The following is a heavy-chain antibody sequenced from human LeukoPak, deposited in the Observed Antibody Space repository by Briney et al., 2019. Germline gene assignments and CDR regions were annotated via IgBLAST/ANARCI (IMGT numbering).Heavy chain of an antibody. CDR3: ARVLYGDSFDAFDI. CDR1: GYTFTGYY. CDR2: INPNSGGT. V-gene: IGHV1-2*02. D-gene: IGHD4-17*01. J-gene: IGHJ3*02. Sequence: ASVKVRSQASGYTFTGYYMRWVRQAPGQGLEWMGWINPNSGGTNYALKFQGRVTMTRDTSISTAYMELSSLRSDDTAVYYCARVLYGDSFDAFDIWGQGTMVTVSS.